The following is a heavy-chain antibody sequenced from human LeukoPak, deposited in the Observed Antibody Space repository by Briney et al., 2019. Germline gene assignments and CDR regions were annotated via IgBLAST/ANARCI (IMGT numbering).Heavy chain of an antibody. CDR1: GYTFTGDW. Sequence: GESLKISCKAPGYTFTGDWIGWVRQMPGKGLEWMGIIYPGDSDTKYNAPFQGQVTISADKSISTAYLQWGSLKASDTATYYCARPALYCSSTVCPPYMDVWGKGTTVTVSS. V-gene: IGHV5-51*01. J-gene: IGHJ6*03. CDR3: ARPALYCSSTVCPPYMDV. CDR2: IYPGDSDT. D-gene: IGHD2-2*01.